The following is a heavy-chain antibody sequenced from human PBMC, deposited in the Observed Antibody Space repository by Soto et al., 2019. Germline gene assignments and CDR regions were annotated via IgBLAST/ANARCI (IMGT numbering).Heavy chain of an antibody. V-gene: IGHV3-23*01. J-gene: IGHJ4*02. D-gene: IGHD5-18*01. CDR3: VGYSYVYYGAYYFDY. CDR1: GFTFSSYA. CDR2: ISGSGGST. Sequence: EVQLLGSGGGLVQPGGSLRLSCAASGFTFSSYAMSWVRQAPGKGLEWVSAISGSGGSTYYADSVKGRFTISRDNSKNTLYLQMNSLRAEDTAVYYCVGYSYVYYGAYYFDYWGQGTLVTVSS.